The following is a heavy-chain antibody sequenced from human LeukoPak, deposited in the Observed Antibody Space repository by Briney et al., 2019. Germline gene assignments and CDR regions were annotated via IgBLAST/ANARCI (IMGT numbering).Heavy chain of an antibody. CDR2: IYYSGST. CDR3: ARVASGYDVFDI. CDR1: GGSVSSGSYY. J-gene: IGHJ3*02. Sequence: KPSETLSLTCTVSGGSVSSGSYYWSWIRQPPGKGLEWIGYIYYSGSTNYNPSLKSRVTISVDTSKNQFSLKLSSVTAADMAVFYCARVASGYDVFDIWGQGTMVTVSS. V-gene: IGHV4-61*01. D-gene: IGHD3-3*01.